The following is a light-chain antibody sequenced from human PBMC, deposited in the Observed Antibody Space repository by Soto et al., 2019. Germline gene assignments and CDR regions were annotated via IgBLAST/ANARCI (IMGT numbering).Light chain of an antibody. CDR2: RAS. CDR3: QQYDIYWT. J-gene: IGKJ1*01. CDR1: QSIGTW. Sequence: DIQMTQSPSTLSASVGDRVTITCRASQSIGTWLAWYQQKPGKAPKLLICRASSLESGVPSRFSGSGSGTEFTLTISSLQPDDLATYYCQQYDIYWTFGQGTKVEIK. V-gene: IGKV1-5*03.